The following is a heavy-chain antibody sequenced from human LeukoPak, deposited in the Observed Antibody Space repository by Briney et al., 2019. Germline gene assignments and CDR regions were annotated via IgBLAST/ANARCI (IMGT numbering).Heavy chain of an antibody. CDR3: ARGGGNYDLFRVQYNWFDP. Sequence: TGGSLRLSCAASGFTFSDNYMTWVRQAPGKGLEWVSYISSSSSTIYYAGSVKGRFTISRDNAKNSLYLQMNSLRAEDTAVYYCARGGGNYDLFRVQYNWFDPWGQGTLVTVSS. J-gene: IGHJ5*02. CDR2: ISSSSSTI. D-gene: IGHD3-3*01. V-gene: IGHV3-11*04. CDR1: GFTFSDNY.